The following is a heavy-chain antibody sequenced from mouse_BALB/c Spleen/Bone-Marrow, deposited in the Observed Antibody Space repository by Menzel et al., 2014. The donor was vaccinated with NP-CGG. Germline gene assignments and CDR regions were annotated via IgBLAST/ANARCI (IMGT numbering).Heavy chain of an antibody. CDR2: VNPYNGGT. J-gene: IGHJ3*01. D-gene: IGHD1-1*01. V-gene: IGHV1-19*01. CDR1: GYTFTDYY. Sequence: VQLQQSGSELVKPGASVKMSCKASGYTFTDYYMDWVKQSHGESFEWIGRVNPYNGGTSYNQKFKGKATLTVDKSSSTAYMELNSLTSEDSAVYYCARGSYYGSSYWFAYWGQGTLVTVSA. CDR3: ARGSYYGSSYWFAY.